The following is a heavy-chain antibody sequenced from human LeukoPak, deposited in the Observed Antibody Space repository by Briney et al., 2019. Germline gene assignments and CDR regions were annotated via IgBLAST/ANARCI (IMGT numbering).Heavy chain of an antibody. D-gene: IGHD1-26*01. J-gene: IGHJ4*02. Sequence: PGGSLRLSCAASGFSFTFYSMNWVRQAPGKGLEWVSSISSSSSYIYYADSVKGRFTISRDNSKNTLYLQMNSLRAEDTAVYYCAKGGSGSYPFDYWGQGTLVTVSS. CDR3: AKGGSGSYPFDY. CDR2: ISSSSSYI. CDR1: GFSFTFYS. V-gene: IGHV3-21*04.